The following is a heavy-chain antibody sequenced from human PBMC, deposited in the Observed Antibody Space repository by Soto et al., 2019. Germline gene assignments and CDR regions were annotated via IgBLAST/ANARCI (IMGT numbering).Heavy chain of an antibody. V-gene: IGHV4-39*01. D-gene: IGHD3-9*01. CDR3: ASHFYPFLTDTNWVDP. J-gene: IGHJ5*02. Sequence: QLQLQESGPGLVKPSETLSLTCTVSGGSISSTSYHWGWIRQPPGKGLEWIATIYYSGGTYYNPSLKSRATISVDTSKNQFSLRLSSVTAADTAVYYCASHFYPFLTDTNWVDPWGQGTLVSVSS. CDR2: IYYSGGT. CDR1: GGSISSTSYH.